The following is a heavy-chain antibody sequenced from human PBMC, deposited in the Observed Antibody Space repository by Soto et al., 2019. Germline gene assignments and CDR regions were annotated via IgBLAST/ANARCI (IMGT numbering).Heavy chain of an antibody. CDR1: GFTFDDYA. Sequence: LRLSCAVSGFTFDDYAMHWVRQAPGKGLEWVAGIIWNSAYKYYADSVKGRFTISRDNSKNTLYLQMNSLRAEDTAVYYCAREWHYDFWSGYDIPSFDYWGQGTLVTVSS. D-gene: IGHD3-3*01. J-gene: IGHJ4*02. V-gene: IGHV3-9*01. CDR2: IIWNSAYK. CDR3: AREWHYDFWSGYDIPSFDY.